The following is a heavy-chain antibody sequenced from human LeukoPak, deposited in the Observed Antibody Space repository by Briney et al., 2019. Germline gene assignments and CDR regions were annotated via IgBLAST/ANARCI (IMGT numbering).Heavy chain of an antibody. J-gene: IGHJ5*02. Sequence: SETLSLTCAVYGGSFSGYYWSWIRQPPGKGLEWIGSIYSSGSTYYNPSLKSRVTISIDASKNQFSLRLTAMTAAHTAVYYCARQGAFDPWGQGTLVTVSS. V-gene: IGHV4-34*01. D-gene: IGHD3-16*01. CDR2: IYSSGST. CDR1: GGSFSGYY. CDR3: ARQGAFDP.